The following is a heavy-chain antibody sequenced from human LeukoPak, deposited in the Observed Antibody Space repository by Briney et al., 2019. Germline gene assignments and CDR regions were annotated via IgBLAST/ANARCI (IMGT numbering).Heavy chain of an antibody. CDR3: ASGHSANDYGIHY. CDR1: GFTFSRYA. CDR2: LSYDGGGQ. J-gene: IGHJ4*02. D-gene: IGHD5-12*01. V-gene: IGHV3-30-3*01. Sequence: GGSLRLSCAASGFTFSRYAMHWVRQAPGKGLEWVALLSYDGGGQYYADSVKGRFTISRDIFKNTVYLQTSSLRVEDTAVYYCASGHSANDYGIHYWGQGTVVTVTS.